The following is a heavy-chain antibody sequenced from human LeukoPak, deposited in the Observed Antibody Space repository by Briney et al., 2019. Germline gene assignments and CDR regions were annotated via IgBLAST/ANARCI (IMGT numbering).Heavy chain of an antibody. CDR1: GFTFSDYY. J-gene: IGHJ4*02. CDR3: ARDLGYSSSWLDY. D-gene: IGHD6-13*01. CDR2: ISSSSSYT. V-gene: IGHV3-11*06. Sequence: GGSLRPSCAASGFTFSDYYMSWIRQAPGKGLEWASYISSSSSYTNYADSVKGRFTISRDNAKNSLYLQMNSLRAEDTAVYYCARDLGYSSSWLDYWGQGTLVTVSS.